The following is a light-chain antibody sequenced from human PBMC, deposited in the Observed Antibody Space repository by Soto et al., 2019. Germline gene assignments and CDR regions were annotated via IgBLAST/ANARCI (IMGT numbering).Light chain of an antibody. CDR3: QQYGSSPFT. V-gene: IGKV3-20*01. CDR1: QSVSSSY. J-gene: IGKJ3*01. Sequence: EIVLSQSPGTLSLSPGERATLSCRASQSVSSSYFAWYQQKPGQAPRLLIYGASSRATGIPDRFSGSGSGTDFTLTISRLEPEDFALYYCQQYGSSPFTLGPGTKVDIK. CDR2: GAS.